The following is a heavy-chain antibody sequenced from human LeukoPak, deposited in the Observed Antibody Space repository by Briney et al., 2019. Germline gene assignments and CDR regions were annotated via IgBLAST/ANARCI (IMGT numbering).Heavy chain of an antibody. CDR2: INHSGST. D-gene: IGHD3-22*01. J-gene: IGHJ6*02. CDR3: ARATRGYSSGVDDSSGIGYYYYYGMDV. V-gene: IGHV4-34*01. CDR1: GGSFSGYY. Sequence: SETVSLTCAVYGGSFSGYYWSWIRQPPGKGLEWIGEINHSGSTNYNPSLKSRVTISVDTSKNQFSVKLSSVTAAATAVYYCARATRGYSSGVDDSSGIGYYYYYGMDVWGQGTTVTVSS.